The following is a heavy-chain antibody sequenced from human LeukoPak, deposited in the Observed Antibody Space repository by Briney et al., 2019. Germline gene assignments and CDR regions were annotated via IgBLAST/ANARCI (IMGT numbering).Heavy chain of an antibody. CDR2: WRQSGIT. V-gene: IGHV4-39*01. CDR1: GASIISGNYF. J-gene: IGHJ4*02. CDR3: ARQYEF. D-gene: IGHD3-10*01. Sequence: SDTLSLTCTVSGASIISGNYFWGWVPQPRGGRLEWFGIWRQSGITDYNPSLKSQVTIGADPSENQFSLNPASGGAADSAVYFCARQYEFWGQGTLVTVSS.